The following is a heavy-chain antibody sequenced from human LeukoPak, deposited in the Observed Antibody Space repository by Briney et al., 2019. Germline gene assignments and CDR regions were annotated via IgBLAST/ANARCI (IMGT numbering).Heavy chain of an antibody. CDR3: ARRGYCSGGSCYSFDY. CDR2: IFYSGKT. CDR1: NGSITSDSYY. V-gene: IGHV4-39*02. D-gene: IGHD2-15*01. Sequence: SETLSLTCTVSNGSITSDSYYWAWVRQPPGKGLEWLGTIFYSGKTYYSASLKSRVTVSVDTSKKNFSLRLSSVTAADTAVYYCARRGYCSGGSCYSFDYWGQGTLVTVSS. J-gene: IGHJ4*02.